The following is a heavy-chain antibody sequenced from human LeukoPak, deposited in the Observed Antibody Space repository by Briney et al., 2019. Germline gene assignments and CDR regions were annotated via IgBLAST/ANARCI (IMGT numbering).Heavy chain of an antibody. V-gene: IGHV3-30*02. J-gene: IGHJ4*02. CDR2: IRHDGSSK. CDR3: VKAMVN. CDR1: GFTFSSYA. D-gene: IGHD5-18*01. Sequence: GGSLRLSCAASGFTFSSYAMNWVRQAPGKGLEWVTFIRHDGSSKYYTDSVKGRFSISRDNSKSTMYLQMNSLRAEDTAVYYCVKAMVNWGQGTLVTVSS.